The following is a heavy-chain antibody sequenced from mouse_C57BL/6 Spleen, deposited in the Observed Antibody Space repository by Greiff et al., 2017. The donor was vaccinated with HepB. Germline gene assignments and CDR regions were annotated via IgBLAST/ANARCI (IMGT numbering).Heavy chain of an antibody. CDR3: AREDGVTTAY. Sequence: VQLQQSGPGLVKPSQSLSLTCSVTGYSITSGYYWNWIRQFPGNKLEWMGYISYDGSNNYNPSLKNRITITRDTSKNQLFLKLNAVTTEDTATYYCAREDGVTTAYWGQGTMVTVAA. CDR2: ISYDGSN. CDR1: GYSITSGYY. J-gene: IGHJ3*01. D-gene: IGHD2-2*01. V-gene: IGHV3-6*01.